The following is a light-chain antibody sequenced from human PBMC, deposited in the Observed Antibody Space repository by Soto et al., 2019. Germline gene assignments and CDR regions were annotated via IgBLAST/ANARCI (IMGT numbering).Light chain of an antibody. CDR3: QQGYSTIT. CDR1: QSIYPN. Sequence: DIQMSQSPSSLSASVGDRVTLTCMASQSIYPNFAWYQQRPGAAPKVLIYAASTLQDGIPSRFSGSGSGTDFTLTIRGLQPEDFATYYCQQGYSTITFGQGTRLEIK. V-gene: IGKV1-39*01. CDR2: AAS. J-gene: IGKJ5*01.